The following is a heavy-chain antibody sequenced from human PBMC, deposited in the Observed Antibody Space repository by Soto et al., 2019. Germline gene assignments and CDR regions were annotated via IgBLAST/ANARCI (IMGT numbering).Heavy chain of an antibody. CDR1: GFTFSHYW. J-gene: IGHJ4*02. CDR3: ARSGSEVDY. D-gene: IGHD3-10*01. CDR2: IKEDGSEK. V-gene: IGHV3-7*01. Sequence: EVQLVESGGDLVQPGGSLRLSCAVSGFTFSHYWMTWVRQAPGKGLEWVANIKEDGSEKNYVDSVKGRFTISRDNAKNSLYLQMNSLRAEDTAVYYCARSGSEVDYGGQGTLVIVSS.